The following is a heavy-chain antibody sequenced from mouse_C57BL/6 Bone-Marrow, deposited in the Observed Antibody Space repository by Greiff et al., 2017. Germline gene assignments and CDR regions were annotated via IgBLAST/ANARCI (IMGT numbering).Heavy chain of an antibody. CDR1: GYTFTNYW. CDR2: IYPGGGYT. CDR3: ARDDGYSWFAY. D-gene: IGHD2-3*01. Sequence: QVQLQQSGAELVRPGTSVKMSCKASGYTFTNYWIGWAKQRRGHGLEWIGDIYPGGGYTNYNEKFKGKATLTADKSSSTAYMQFSSLTSEDSAIYYCARDDGYSWFAYWGQGTLVTVSA. J-gene: IGHJ3*01. V-gene: IGHV1-63*01.